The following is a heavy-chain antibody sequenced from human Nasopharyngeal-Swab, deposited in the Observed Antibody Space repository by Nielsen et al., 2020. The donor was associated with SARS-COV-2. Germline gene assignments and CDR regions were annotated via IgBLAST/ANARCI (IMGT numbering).Heavy chain of an antibody. J-gene: IGHJ6*02. CDR1: DGSVSSGSYY. Sequence: SETLSLTCTVSDGSVSSGSYYWSWIRQPPGKGLEWIGYIYYSGSTYYNPSLKSRVTISVDTSKNQFSLKLSSVTAADTAVYYCARRSTTANHYYGMGVWGQGTTVTVSS. CDR2: IYYSGST. D-gene: IGHD2-21*02. CDR3: ARRSTTANHYYGMGV. V-gene: IGHV4-39*01.